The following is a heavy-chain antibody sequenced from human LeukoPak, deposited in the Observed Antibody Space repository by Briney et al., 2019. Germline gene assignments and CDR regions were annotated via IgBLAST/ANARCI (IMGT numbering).Heavy chain of an antibody. J-gene: IGHJ4*02. V-gene: IGHV1-46*01. D-gene: IGHD5-18*01. Sequence: ASVKVSCKASGYTFTSYYMRWVRQAPGQGREWVGIINARGGRTSYAQKFQGRVTMTRDTSTSTVYMELRSLRSEDTAVYYCARSGYSYSPFDYWGQGTLVTVSS. CDR1: GYTFTSYY. CDR2: INARGGRT. CDR3: ARSGYSYSPFDY.